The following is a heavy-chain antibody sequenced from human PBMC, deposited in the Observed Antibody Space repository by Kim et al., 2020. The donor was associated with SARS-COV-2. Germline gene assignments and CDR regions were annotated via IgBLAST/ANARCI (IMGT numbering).Heavy chain of an antibody. CDR1: GFTFSSYW. J-gene: IGHJ6*03. V-gene: IGHV3-7*01. Sequence: GGSLRLSCAASGFTFSSYWMSWVRQAPGKGLEWVANIKQDGSEKYYVDSVKGRFTISRDNAKNSLYLQMNSLRAEDTAVYYCARDRGVTIFGVVIENYMDVWGKGTTVTVSS. CDR3: ARDRGVTIFGVVIENYMDV. D-gene: IGHD3-3*01. CDR2: IKQDGSEK.